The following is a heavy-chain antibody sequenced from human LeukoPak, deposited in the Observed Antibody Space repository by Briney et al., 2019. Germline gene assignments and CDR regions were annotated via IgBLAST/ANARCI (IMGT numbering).Heavy chain of an antibody. CDR3: ARAYCSGGSCPDAFDI. D-gene: IGHD2-15*01. Sequence: PSETLSLTCTVSGGSISSYYWSWIRQPPGKGLEWIGYIYYSGSTNYNPSLKSRVTISVDTSKNQFSLKLSSVTAADTAVYYCARAYCSGGSCPDAFDIWGQGTMVTVSS. J-gene: IGHJ3*02. V-gene: IGHV4-59*01. CDR1: GGSISSYY. CDR2: IYYSGST.